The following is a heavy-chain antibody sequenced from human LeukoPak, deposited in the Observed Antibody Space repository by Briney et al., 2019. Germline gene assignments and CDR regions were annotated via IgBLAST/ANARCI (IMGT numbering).Heavy chain of an antibody. CDR2: ISYDGSNK. CDR1: GFTFSSYG. Sequence: GRSLRLSCAASGFTFSSYGMHWVRQAPGKGLEWVAVISYDGSNKYYADSVKGRFTISRDNSKNTLYLQMNSLRAEDTAVYYCAKDRDSSGYIDYGGQGTLATVSS. CDR3: AKDRDSSGYIDY. V-gene: IGHV3-30*18. D-gene: IGHD3-22*01. J-gene: IGHJ4*02.